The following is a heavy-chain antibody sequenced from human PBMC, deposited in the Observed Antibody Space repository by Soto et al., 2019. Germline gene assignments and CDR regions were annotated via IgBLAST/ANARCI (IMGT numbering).Heavy chain of an antibody. J-gene: IGHJ3*02. V-gene: IGHV3-21*04. Sequence: GGSLRLSCAASGFTFSSFTMNWVRQAPGKGLEWVSSISSSSTYIYYADSVKGRFTISRDNSKNTLYLQMNSLRAEDTAVYYCAKDQSLTMVLLGAFDIWGQGTMVTVSS. CDR3: AKDQSLTMVLLGAFDI. CDR1: GFTFSSFT. D-gene: IGHD3-10*01. CDR2: ISSSSTYI.